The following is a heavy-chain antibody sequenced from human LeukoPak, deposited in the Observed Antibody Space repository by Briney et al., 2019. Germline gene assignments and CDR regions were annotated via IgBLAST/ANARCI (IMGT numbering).Heavy chain of an antibody. D-gene: IGHD6-19*01. CDR3: ARGYSSGWYQGGFDY. V-gene: IGHV1-3*01. Sequence: ASVKVSCKASGYTLTSYAMHWVRQAPGQRLEWMGWINAGNGNTKYSQKFQGRVTITRDTSASTAYMELSSLRSEDTAVYYCARGYSSGWYQGGFDYWGQGTLVTVSS. CDR2: INAGNGNT. J-gene: IGHJ4*02. CDR1: GYTLTSYA.